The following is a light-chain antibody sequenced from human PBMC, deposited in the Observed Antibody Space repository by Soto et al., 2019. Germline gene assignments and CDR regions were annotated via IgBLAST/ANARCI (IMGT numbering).Light chain of an antibody. Sequence: EIVLTQSPGTLSLSPGEGATLSCRASENVYINSLAWYQQKPGQPPRLLIYGAATRASAVPDRFRGSGSGADFTLTISRLEPEDFALYYCQQYNKWPLITFGQGTRLEIK. J-gene: IGKJ5*01. CDR2: GAA. CDR1: ENVYINS. CDR3: QQYNKWPLIT. V-gene: IGKV3-20*01.